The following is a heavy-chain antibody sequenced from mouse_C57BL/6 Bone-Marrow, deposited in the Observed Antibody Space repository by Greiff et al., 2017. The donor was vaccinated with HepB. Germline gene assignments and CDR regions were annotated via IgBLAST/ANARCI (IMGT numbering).Heavy chain of an antibody. D-gene: IGHD1-1*01. CDR2: IDPENGDT. J-gene: IGHJ2*01. Sequence: VHVKQPGAELVRPGASVKLSCTASGFNFKDYYMHWVKQRPEQGLEWIGWIDPENGDTEYTTKFQGKATITADTSSTTAYLQLSSLTSEDAAVYYCTAYCYGSSYYFDDWGKGTTLTVSS. V-gene: IGHV14-4*01. CDR3: TAYCYGSSYYFDD. CDR1: GFNFKDYY.